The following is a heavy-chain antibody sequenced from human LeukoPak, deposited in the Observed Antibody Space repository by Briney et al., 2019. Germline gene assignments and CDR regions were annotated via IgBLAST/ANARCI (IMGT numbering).Heavy chain of an antibody. V-gene: IGHV3-23*01. CDR1: GFTFISYA. CDR2: ISGSGGRT. J-gene: IGHJ5*02. D-gene: IGHD6-13*01. CDR3: AKGVGIEGAGHFDP. Sequence: PGGSLRLSCAASGFTFISYAMSWVRQARGKGLAWVSAISGSGGRTYYADSVKGRFTISRDNSKNTLYLQMNSLRGEDTAVYYCAKGVGIEGAGHFDPWGQGTVVTVSS.